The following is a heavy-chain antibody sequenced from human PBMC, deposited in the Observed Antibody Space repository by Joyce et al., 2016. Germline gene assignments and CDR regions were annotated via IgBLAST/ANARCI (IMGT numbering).Heavy chain of an antibody. CDR1: GYTFTSKW. CDR3: ARSTTGWSFDY. V-gene: IGHV5-51*01. J-gene: IGHJ4*02. D-gene: IGHD6-19*01. CDR2: IFPGDSDR. Sequence: EVQLVQSGAEVKKPGDSLKISCKVSGYTFTSKWSGWVRKMPGKGLDWMAVIFPGDSDRRYSPSFEGQFTISVDKSISTAYLQWSSLNASDTAVYYCARSTTGWSFDYWGQGTPVTVSP.